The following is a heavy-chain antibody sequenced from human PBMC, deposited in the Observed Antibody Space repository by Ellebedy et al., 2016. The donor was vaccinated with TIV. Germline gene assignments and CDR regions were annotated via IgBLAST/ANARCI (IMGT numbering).Heavy chain of an antibody. D-gene: IGHD3-10*01. V-gene: IGHV3-33*08. Sequence: PGGSLRLSCPVSGFTSSSYGMHWVRQAAGKGLEWVAVIWYDGSNKYYADSVKGRFTISRDNSKNTLYLQMNSLRAEDTAVYYCARDYYGSGSPLQHWGQGTLVTVSS. CDR3: ARDYYGSGSPLQH. CDR2: IWYDGSNK. CDR1: GFTSSSYG. J-gene: IGHJ1*01.